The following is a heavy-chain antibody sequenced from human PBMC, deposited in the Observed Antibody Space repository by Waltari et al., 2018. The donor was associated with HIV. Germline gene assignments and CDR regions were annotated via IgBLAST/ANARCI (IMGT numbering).Heavy chain of an antibody. CDR3: ARDSPYCSSTSCPGFQH. CDR1: GATFRSYA. D-gene: IGHD2-2*01. J-gene: IGHJ1*01. Sequence: QVQLVQSGAEVKKPGSSVTVSCKASGATFRSYAISCVRQARGQGLEWMGGIIPIFGTANYAQKCQGRVTITADESTSTAYMELSSLRSEDTAVYYCARDSPYCSSTSCPGFQHWGQGTLVTVSS. V-gene: IGHV1-69*01. CDR2: IIPIFGTA.